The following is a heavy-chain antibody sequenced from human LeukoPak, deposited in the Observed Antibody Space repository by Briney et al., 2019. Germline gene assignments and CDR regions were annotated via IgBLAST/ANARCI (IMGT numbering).Heavy chain of an antibody. CDR1: GYSISSGYY. D-gene: IGHD2-21*02. V-gene: IGHV4-38-2*02. Sequence: SETLSLTCAVSGYSISSGYYWGWIRQPPGQGLGWIGSIYHSGSTYYNPSPKSRVTISVDTSKNQFSLKLSSVTAADTAVYYCAREHCGGDCYLDYWGQGTLVTVSS. CDR2: IYHSGST. CDR3: AREHCGGDCYLDY. J-gene: IGHJ4*02.